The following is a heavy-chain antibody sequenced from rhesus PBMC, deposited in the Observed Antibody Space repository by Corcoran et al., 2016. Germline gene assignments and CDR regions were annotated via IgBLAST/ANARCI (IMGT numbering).Heavy chain of an antibody. V-gene: IGHV4-106*01. Sequence: QVQLQESGPGLVKPSETLSLTCAVSGGSISDDYYWSWIRQPPGKGLEWIGYIYGSGGGTKYNPSRKNRVTSSIDTSKNQFTLKLSSVTAADTAVYYCARDRSPYCTSTTCYFYWGQGVLVTVSS. D-gene: IGHD2-2*01. CDR2: IYGSGGGT. CDR3: ARDRSPYCTSTTCYFY. CDR1: GGSISDDYY. J-gene: IGHJ4*01.